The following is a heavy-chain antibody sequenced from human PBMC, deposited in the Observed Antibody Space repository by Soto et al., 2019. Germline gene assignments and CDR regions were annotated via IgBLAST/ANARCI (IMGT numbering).Heavy chain of an antibody. J-gene: IGHJ4*02. D-gene: IGHD5-12*01. V-gene: IGHV1-8*01. CDR3: ARQSSYRGYGDFDY. Sequence: QVQLVQSGAEVKKPGASVKVSCKASGYTFTSYDINWVRQATGQGLEWMGWMNLNSGNTGYAQKFQGRVTMTRNTSISTAYMELSSLRSEDTAVYYCARQSSYRGYGDFDYWGQGTLVTVSS. CDR2: MNLNSGNT. CDR1: GYTFTSYD.